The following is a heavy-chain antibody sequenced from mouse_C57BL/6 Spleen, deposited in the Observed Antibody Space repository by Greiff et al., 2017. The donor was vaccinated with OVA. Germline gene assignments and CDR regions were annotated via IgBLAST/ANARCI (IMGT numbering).Heavy chain of an antibody. Sequence: VQLQQPGAELVKPGASVKLSCKASGYTFTSYWMQWVKQRLGQGLVWIGEIDPSDGYTNYNQKLKGKVTLTGDTSSSTAYMQLSSLTSEDSAVYYCAREGASWFAYWGQGTLVTVSA. CDR2: IDPSDGYT. J-gene: IGHJ3*01. V-gene: IGHV1-50*01. CDR1: GYTFTSYW. CDR3: AREGASWFAY.